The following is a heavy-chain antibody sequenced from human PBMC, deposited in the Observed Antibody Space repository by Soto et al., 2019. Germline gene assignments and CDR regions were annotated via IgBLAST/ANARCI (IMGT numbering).Heavy chain of an antibody. Sequence: QVTLKESGPVLVKPTETLTLTCTVSGFSLSNARMGVSWIRQPPGKALEWLAHIFSNDEKSYSTSLKSRLTISKDTSKSQVVLTMTNMDPVDTATYYCARNPTDYDSSGYYDVAFDIWGQGTMVTVSS. J-gene: IGHJ3*02. CDR1: GFSLSNARMG. V-gene: IGHV2-26*01. CDR2: IFSNDEK. D-gene: IGHD3-22*01. CDR3: ARNPTDYDSSGYYDVAFDI.